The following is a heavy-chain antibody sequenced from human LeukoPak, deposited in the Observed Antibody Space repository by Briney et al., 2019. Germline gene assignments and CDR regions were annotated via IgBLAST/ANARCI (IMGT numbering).Heavy chain of an antibody. V-gene: IGHV1-69*13. CDR3: AGIGYYDSSGYQGSVRDDY. J-gene: IGHJ4*02. Sequence: ASVKVSCKASGGTFSSYAISWVRQAPGQGLEWMGGIIPIFGTANYAQKFQGRVTITADESTSTAYMELSSLRSEDTAVYYCAGIGYYDSSGYQGSVRDDYWGQGTLVTVSS. CDR2: IIPIFGTA. D-gene: IGHD3-22*01. CDR1: GGTFSSYA.